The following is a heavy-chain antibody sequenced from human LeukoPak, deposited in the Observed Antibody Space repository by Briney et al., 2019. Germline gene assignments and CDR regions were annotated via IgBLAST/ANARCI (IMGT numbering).Heavy chain of an antibody. Sequence: ASVKVSCKASGYTFTGYYMHWARQAPGQWLEWMGWINPNSGGTNYAQKFQGRVTMTRDTSISTAYMELSRLRSDDAAVYYCARDQNLAVAGEFDYWGQGTLVTVSS. CDR2: INPNSGGT. CDR1: GYTFTGYY. V-gene: IGHV1-2*02. CDR3: ARDQNLAVAGEFDY. D-gene: IGHD6-19*01. J-gene: IGHJ4*02.